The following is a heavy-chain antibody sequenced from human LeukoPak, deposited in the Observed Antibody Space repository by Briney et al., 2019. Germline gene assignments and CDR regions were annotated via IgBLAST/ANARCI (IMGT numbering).Heavy chain of an antibody. J-gene: IGHJ6*02. V-gene: IGHV1-18*01. CDR3: ARDTGYCSSTSCYNGMDV. D-gene: IGHD2-2*01. CDR2: ISAYNGNT. CDR1: GYTFTSYG. Sequence: ASVKVSCKASGYTFTSYGISWVRQAPGQGLEWMGWISAYNGNTNYAQKLQGRVTMTTDTSTSTAYMELRSLRSDDPAVYYCARDTGYCSSTSCYNGMDVWGQGTTVTVSS.